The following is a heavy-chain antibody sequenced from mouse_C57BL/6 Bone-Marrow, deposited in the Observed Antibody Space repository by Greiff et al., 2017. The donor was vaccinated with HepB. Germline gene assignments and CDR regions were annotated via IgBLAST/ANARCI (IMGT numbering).Heavy chain of an antibody. J-gene: IGHJ1*03. V-gene: IGHV5-15*04. CDR2: ISNLAYSI. Sequence: EVKLVESGGGLVQPGGSLKLSCAASGFTFSDYGMAWVRQAPRKGPEWVAFISNLAYSIYYADTVTGRFTISRENAKNTLYLEMSSLRSEDTAMYYCARRTPYWYFDVWGTGTTVTVSS. CDR1: GFTFSDYG. CDR3: ARRTPYWYFDV.